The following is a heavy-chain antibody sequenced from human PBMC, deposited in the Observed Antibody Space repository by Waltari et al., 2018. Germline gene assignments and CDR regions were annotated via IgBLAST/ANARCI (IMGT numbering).Heavy chain of an antibody. D-gene: IGHD3-22*01. Sequence: QVQLVQSGAEVKKPGSSVKVSCKASVGTFSSYAISWVRLAPGQGLEWMGGIIPIFGTANYAQKFQGRVTITADESTSTAYMELSSLRSEDTAVYYCARSPWDSSGYYLPDYWGQGTLVTVSS. CDR3: ARSPWDSSGYYLPDY. CDR1: VGTFSSYA. J-gene: IGHJ4*02. CDR2: IIPIFGTA. V-gene: IGHV1-69*12.